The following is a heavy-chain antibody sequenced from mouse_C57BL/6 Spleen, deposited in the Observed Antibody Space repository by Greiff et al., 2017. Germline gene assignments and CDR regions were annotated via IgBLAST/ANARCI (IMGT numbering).Heavy chain of an antibody. CDR1: GYSITSGYY. CDR2: ISYDGSN. Sequence: VQLKESGPGLVKPSQSLSLTCSVTGYSITSGYYWNWIRQFPGNKLEWMGYISYDGSNNYNPSLKNRISITRDTSKNQFFLKLNSVTTEDTATXYCARGDGYSDYWGQGTTLTVSS. V-gene: IGHV3-6*01. J-gene: IGHJ2*01. CDR3: ARGDGYSDY. D-gene: IGHD2-3*01.